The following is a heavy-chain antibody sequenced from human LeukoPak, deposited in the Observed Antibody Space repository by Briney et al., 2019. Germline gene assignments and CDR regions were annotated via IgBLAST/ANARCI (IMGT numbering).Heavy chain of an antibody. CDR2: INPIFNIL. CDR3: AAGRRLGELFFDY. Sequence: GSSVKVSCKASGGTFSTYSITWVRQAPGQGLDWVGGINPIFNILYYAQNFQGRVTITADESTNTAYLELDSLKHDDTAVYYRAAGRRLGELFFDYWGPGTLVTVSS. CDR1: GGTFSTYS. V-gene: IGHV1-69*01. D-gene: IGHD3-10*01. J-gene: IGHJ4*02.